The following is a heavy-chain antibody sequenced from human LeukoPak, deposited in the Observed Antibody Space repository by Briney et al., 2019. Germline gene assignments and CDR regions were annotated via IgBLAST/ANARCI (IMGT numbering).Heavy chain of an antibody. J-gene: IGHJ6*02. Sequence: GGSLRLSCAASGFTFTSYSMNWVRQAPGKGLEWVSTISGSGGSTYYADSVKGRFTISRDNSKNTLYLQMNSLRAEDTAVYYCAKDANPAYIVVVPAAYGMDVWGQGTTVTVSS. CDR2: ISGSGGST. CDR1: GFTFTSYS. CDR3: AKDANPAYIVVVPAAYGMDV. V-gene: IGHV3-23*01. D-gene: IGHD2-2*01.